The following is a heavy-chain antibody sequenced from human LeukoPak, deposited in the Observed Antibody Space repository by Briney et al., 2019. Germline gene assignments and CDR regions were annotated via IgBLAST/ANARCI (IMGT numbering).Heavy chain of an antibody. CDR2: MNPGGYNT. Sequence: ASVKVSCKTSGYKFISYYMHWVRQAPGQGLEWMGIMNPGGYNTRFAQKCEGRVTMTRDMSTSTVYMELSSLTSEDTAVYYCARDSKSRIHGDSPYYYYYMDVWGKGTTVTVSS. J-gene: IGHJ6*03. CDR3: ARDSKSRIHGDSPYYYYYMDV. CDR1: GYKFISYY. D-gene: IGHD4-17*01. V-gene: IGHV1-46*01.